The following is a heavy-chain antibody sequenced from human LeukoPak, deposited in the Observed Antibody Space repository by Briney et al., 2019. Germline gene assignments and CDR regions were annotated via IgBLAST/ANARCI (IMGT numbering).Heavy chain of an antibody. J-gene: IGHJ5*02. Sequence: SETLSLTCTVSGGSISSSSYYWGWIRQPPGKGLEWIGSIYYSGSTYYNPSLKSRVTISVDMSKNHFSLKLRSVTAADTAVYYCAKHGELLSWFDPWGQGTQVTVSS. CDR1: GGSISSSSYY. CDR3: AKHGELLSWFDP. V-gene: IGHV4-39*01. CDR2: IYYSGST. D-gene: IGHD1-26*01.